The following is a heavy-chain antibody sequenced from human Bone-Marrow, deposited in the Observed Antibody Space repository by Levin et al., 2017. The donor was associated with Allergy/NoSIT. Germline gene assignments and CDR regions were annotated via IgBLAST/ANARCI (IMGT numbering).Heavy chain of an antibody. CDR1: GYPLSELS. J-gene: IGHJ2*01. V-gene: IGHV1-24*01. CDR2: YDPEDAET. CDR3: ATVNATLTTFGSNHWYFDL. D-gene: IGHD3-10*01. Sequence: VASVKVSCKVSGYPLSELSVHWVRQAPGKGLEWMGGYDPEDAETLYAQKFQGRVTMAEDTSTDTASMELSSLRSDDTAVYYCATVNATLTTFGSNHWYFDLWGRGTLITVSS.